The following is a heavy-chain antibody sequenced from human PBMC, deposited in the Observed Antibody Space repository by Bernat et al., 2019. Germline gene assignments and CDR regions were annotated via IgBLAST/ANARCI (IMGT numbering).Heavy chain of an antibody. CDR1: GFTFSSYS. J-gene: IGHJ6*02. CDR2: ISSSSSTI. V-gene: IGHV3-48*01. CDR3: AIAAAGQYYYGMDV. Sequence: EVQLVESGGGLVQPGGSLRLSCAASGFTFSSYSMNWVRQAPGKGLEWVSYISSSSSTIYYAASVKGRFTISRDNAKNSLYLQMNSLRAEDTAVYHCAIAAAGQYYYGMDVWGQGTTVTVSS. D-gene: IGHD6-13*01.